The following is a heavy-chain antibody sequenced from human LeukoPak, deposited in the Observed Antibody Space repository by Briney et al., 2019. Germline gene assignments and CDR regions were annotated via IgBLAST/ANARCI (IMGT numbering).Heavy chain of an antibody. CDR2: ISYDGRNI. Sequence: PGRSLRLSCAGSGFTFSDYAVHWVRQAPGKGLEWVAVISYDGRNIYYSDSVKGRFTISRDNSKNTGYLQMNSLRAEDTAMYYCARPQLLVYFDYWGQGTLVTVSS. CDR1: GFTFSDYA. CDR3: ARPQLLVYFDY. D-gene: IGHD6-6*01. V-gene: IGHV3-30*04. J-gene: IGHJ4*02.